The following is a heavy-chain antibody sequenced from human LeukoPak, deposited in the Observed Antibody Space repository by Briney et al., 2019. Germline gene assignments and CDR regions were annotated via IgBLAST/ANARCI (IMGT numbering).Heavy chain of an antibody. Sequence: SETLSLTCAVYGGSFSGYYWSWIRQPPGKGLEWIGESNHIRNTNYNPSLKSRVTISVDTSKNQFSLKLSSVTAADTAVYYCARHKNYYDSSGYYYELDYWGQGTLVTVSS. CDR3: ARHKNYYDSSGYYYELDY. V-gene: IGHV4-34*01. CDR2: SNHIRNT. J-gene: IGHJ4*02. CDR1: GGSFSGYY. D-gene: IGHD3-22*01.